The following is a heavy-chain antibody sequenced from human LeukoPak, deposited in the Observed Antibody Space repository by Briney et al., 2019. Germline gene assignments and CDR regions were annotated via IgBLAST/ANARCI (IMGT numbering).Heavy chain of an antibody. CDR1: GFTFSSYS. V-gene: IGHV3-21*01. D-gene: IGHD2-15*01. CDR2: ISSSSSYI. CDR3: ARRYCSGGSCYYFDY. J-gene: IGHJ4*02. Sequence: EGSLRLSCAASGFTFSSYSMNWVRQAPGKGLEWVSSISSSSSYIYYADSVKGRFTISRDNAKNSLYLQMNSLRAEDTAVYYCARRYCSGGSCYYFDYWGQGTLVTVSS.